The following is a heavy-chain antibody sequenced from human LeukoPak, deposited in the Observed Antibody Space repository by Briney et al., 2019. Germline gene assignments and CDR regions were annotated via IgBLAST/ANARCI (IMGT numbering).Heavy chain of an antibody. Sequence: SETLSLTXTVSGGSISSGSYYWSWIRQPAGKGLESIGRIYTSGSTNYNPSLKSRVTISVDTSKNQFSLKLSSVTAADTAVYYCARDNSGYDDYYYYYYMDVWGKGTTVTVSS. J-gene: IGHJ6*03. CDR3: ARDNSGYDDYYYYYYMDV. D-gene: IGHD5-12*01. CDR1: GGSISSGSYY. CDR2: IYTSGST. V-gene: IGHV4-61*02.